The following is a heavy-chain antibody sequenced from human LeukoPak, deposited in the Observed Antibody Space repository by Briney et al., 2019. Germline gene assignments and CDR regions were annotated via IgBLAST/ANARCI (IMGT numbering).Heavy chain of an antibody. CDR1: GYTFAGYH. J-gene: IGHJ4*02. CDR3: ASHPKAIVVVPAAIYY. D-gene: IGHD2-2*01. V-gene: IGHV1-2*02. CDR2: INPNSGGT. Sequence: ASVKVSCKASGYTFAGYHMHWVRQAPGQGLEWMGWINPNSGGTNYAQKFQGRVTMTRDTSISTAYMELSRLRSGDTAVYYCASHPKAIVVVPAAIYYWGQGTLVTVSS.